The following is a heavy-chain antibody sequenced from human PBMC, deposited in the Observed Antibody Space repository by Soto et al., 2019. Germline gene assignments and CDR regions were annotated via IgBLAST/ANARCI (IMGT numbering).Heavy chain of an antibody. J-gene: IGHJ6*02. CDR1: GFTFGDYA. CDR3: TRDNRCSSTSCQYYGMDV. D-gene: IGHD2-2*01. Sequence: GGSLRLSCTASGFTFGDYAMSWVRQAPGEGLEWVGFIRSKAYGGTTEYAASVKGRFTISRDDSKSIAYLQMNSLKTEDTAVYYCTRDNRCSSTSCQYYGMDVWGQGTTVTVSS. V-gene: IGHV3-49*04. CDR2: IRSKAYGGTT.